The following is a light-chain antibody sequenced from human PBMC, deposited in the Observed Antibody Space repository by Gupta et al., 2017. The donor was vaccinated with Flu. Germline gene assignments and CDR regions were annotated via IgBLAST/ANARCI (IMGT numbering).Light chain of an antibody. CDR2: WAS. CDR1: QTILYSPDNKND. Sequence: NCKSSQTILYSPDNKNDLAWYQQKLGQPPKLLIYWASTRESGVPDRCSGSGSGTDFTRTITSLQAEDVALYYCQQYYSTPPTFGGGTKVEIK. CDR3: QQYYSTPPT. J-gene: IGKJ4*01. V-gene: IGKV4-1*01.